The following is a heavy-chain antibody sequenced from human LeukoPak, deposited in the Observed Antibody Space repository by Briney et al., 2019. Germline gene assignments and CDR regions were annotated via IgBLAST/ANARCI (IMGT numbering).Heavy chain of an antibody. CDR1: GPSISSGRYH. CDR3: AREGAYYYDSSGYYPWFDP. J-gene: IGHJ5*02. CDR2: IYNSWST. Sequence: SETLSLTCTVSGPSISSGRYHGSWSRQPAGKGLEWFRRIYNSWSTNYNPSRKSRVTISVDTSQNQLSLNLSSVTSADTAVYYCAREGAYYYDSSGYYPWFDPWGQGTLVTVSS. D-gene: IGHD3-22*01. V-gene: IGHV4-61*10.